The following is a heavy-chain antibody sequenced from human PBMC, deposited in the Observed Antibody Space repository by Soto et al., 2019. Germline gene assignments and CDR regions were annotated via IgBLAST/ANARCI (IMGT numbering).Heavy chain of an antibody. CDR1: GFTFRNAW. J-gene: IGHJ5*02. Sequence: EVQLVESGGGLVRPGGSLRLSCAASGFTFRNAWMSWVRQAPGKGLEWVGRIRSNADGGTTNYAAPARDRFTMSRDDSINTLYLQMSGLRTEDTAVYYCTTDVVGYCSSTTCNTPQNWVDPWGQGTLVTVSS. CDR2: IRSNADGGTT. CDR3: TTDVVGYCSSTTCNTPQNWVDP. V-gene: IGHV3-15*01. D-gene: IGHD2-2*01.